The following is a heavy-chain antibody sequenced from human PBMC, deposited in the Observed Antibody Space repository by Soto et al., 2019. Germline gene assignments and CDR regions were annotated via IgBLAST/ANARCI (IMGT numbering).Heavy chain of an antibody. V-gene: IGHV1-3*01. CDR1: GYTFTNYA. CDR3: ARSTSSTPPDY. D-gene: IGHD6-13*01. CDR2: ISGGSGAT. Sequence: QVQLVQSGAEVRKPGASVKVSCKASGYTFTNYAIHWVRQAPGQGLEWMAWISGGSGATRYSQKFQGRVALTRDTSANTAYMVLSSLGSEDTAVYYCARSTSSTPPDYWGQGALVTVSS. J-gene: IGHJ4*02.